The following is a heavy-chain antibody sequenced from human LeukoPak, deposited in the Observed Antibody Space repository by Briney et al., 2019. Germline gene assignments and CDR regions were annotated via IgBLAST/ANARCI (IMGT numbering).Heavy chain of an antibody. CDR2: IYSGGST. D-gene: IGHD1-26*01. Sequence: GGSLRLSCAASGFTVSSNYMSWVRQAPGKGLEWVSVIYSGGSTYYADSVKGRFTISRDNAKNSLYLQMNSLRAEDTAVYYCARDRGSYVDDAFDIWGQGTMVTVSS. V-gene: IGHV3-66*01. CDR3: ARDRGSYVDDAFDI. J-gene: IGHJ3*02. CDR1: GFTVSSNY.